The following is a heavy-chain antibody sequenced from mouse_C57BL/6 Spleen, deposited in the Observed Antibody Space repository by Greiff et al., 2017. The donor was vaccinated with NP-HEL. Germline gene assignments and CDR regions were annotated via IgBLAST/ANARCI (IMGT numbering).Heavy chain of an antibody. J-gene: IGHJ2*01. Sequence: QVQLKESGPELVKPGASVKISCKASGYAFSSSWMNWVKQRPGKGLEWIGRIYPGDGDTNYNGKFKGKATLTVDKSSSTAYMQLSSLTSEDSAVYFCARDGYYAFDYWGQGTTLTVSS. V-gene: IGHV1-82*01. CDR3: ARDGYYAFDY. D-gene: IGHD2-3*01. CDR1: GYAFSSSW. CDR2: IYPGDGDT.